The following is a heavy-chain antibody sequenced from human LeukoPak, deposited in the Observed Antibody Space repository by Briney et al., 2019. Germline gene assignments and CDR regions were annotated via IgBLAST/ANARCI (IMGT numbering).Heavy chain of an antibody. J-gene: IGHJ4*02. D-gene: IGHD7-27*01. Sequence: GGSLRLSCGAPGFTFSRYGMHWFRKAPAKGLEWVAYIRKDGSDKYYADSVKGRFTISRDSSKNMVYLQMNSLRAEDTAVYYCAKDSNWAFDYWGQGTLVSVSS. CDR2: IRKDGSDK. CDR1: GFTFSRYG. V-gene: IGHV3-30*02. CDR3: AKDSNWAFDY.